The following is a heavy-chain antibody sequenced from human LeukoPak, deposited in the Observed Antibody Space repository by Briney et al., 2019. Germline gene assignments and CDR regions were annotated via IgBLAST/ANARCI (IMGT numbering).Heavy chain of an antibody. J-gene: IGHJ4*02. CDR2: ISGGGEGT. Sequence: GGSLRLSCAASGFTFSSHAMNWVRQAPGKGLEWVSSISGGGEGTYYADSVKGRFTVSRDNSENTLYLQINSLRGEDTAVYYCAKGKYSSGGVPDYWGQGTLVTVSS. D-gene: IGHD6-19*01. V-gene: IGHV3-23*01. CDR1: GFTFSSHA. CDR3: AKGKYSSGGVPDY.